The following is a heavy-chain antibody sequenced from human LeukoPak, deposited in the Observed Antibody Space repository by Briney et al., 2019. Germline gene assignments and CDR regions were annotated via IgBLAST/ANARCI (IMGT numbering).Heavy chain of an antibody. J-gene: IGHJ4*02. CDR2: INSDGSST. CDR1: GFTLSAYW. CDR3: TSKTTDYYDSSGVGGY. V-gene: IGHV3-74*01. Sequence: PGGSLRLSCVASGFTLSAYWVHWVRQAPGRGLVWVSRINSDGSSTRYADSVKGRFTISRDNDKNTLYLQMNRLRAEDTAVYYCTSKTTDYYDSSGVGGYWGQGTLVTVSS. D-gene: IGHD3-22*01.